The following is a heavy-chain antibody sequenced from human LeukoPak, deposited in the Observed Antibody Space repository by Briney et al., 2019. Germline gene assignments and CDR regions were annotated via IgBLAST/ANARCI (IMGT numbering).Heavy chain of an antibody. Sequence: GRSLRLSCAASGFTFNHYGMHWVRQAPGKGLEWVSVIWSDGTNKYYAASVKGRFTISRDDFDKTVYLQMSSLRPDNTGVYYCAIDAQRGFDYSNSLQYWGQGTPVTVST. CDR2: IWSDGTNK. CDR1: GFTFNHYG. J-gene: IGHJ4*02. D-gene: IGHD4-11*01. CDR3: AIDAQRGFDYSNSLQY. V-gene: IGHV3-33*01.